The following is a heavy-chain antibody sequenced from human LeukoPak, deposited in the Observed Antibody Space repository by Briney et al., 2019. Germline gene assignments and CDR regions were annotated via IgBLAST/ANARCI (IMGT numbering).Heavy chain of an antibody. CDR1: GFTFSSYA. CDR3: ASPPILCSGGSCRDY. J-gene: IGHJ4*02. D-gene: IGHD2-15*01. CDR2: ISYDGSNK. V-gene: IGHV3-30*04. Sequence: PGGSLRLSCAASGFTFSSYAMHWVRQAPGKGLEWVAVISYDGSNKYYADSVKGRFTISRDNSKNTLYLQMNSLRAEDTAVYYCASPPILCSGGSCRDYWGQGTLVTVSS.